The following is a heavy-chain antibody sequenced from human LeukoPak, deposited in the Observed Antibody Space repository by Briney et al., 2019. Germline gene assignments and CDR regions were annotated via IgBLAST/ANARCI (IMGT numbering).Heavy chain of an antibody. V-gene: IGHV1-69*01. CDR1: GGTFSSYA. CDR2: IIPIFGTA. Sequence: GSSVKVSCKASGGTFSSYAISWVRQAPGQGLEWMGGIIPIFGTANYAQKFRGRVTITADESTSTAYMELSSLRSEDTAVYYCARQGYSSSWYPYYFDYWGQGTLVTVSS. J-gene: IGHJ4*02. D-gene: IGHD6-13*01. CDR3: ARQGYSSSWYPYYFDY.